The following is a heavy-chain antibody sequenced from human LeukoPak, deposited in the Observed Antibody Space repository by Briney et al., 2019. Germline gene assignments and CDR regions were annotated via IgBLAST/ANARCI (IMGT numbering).Heavy chain of an antibody. CDR1: GYRFTTYD. V-gene: IGHV1-8*01. D-gene: IGHD1-14*01. CDR3: ARISDHNWYFDL. CDR2: MNPSSGYT. Sequence: ASVRVSCKASGYRFTTYDINWVRKATGQGLEWMGWMNPSSGYTGYSQKFQGRVTMTRNTSITTAYMELSSLRSEDTAVYYCARISDHNWYFDLWGRGTLVTVSS. J-gene: IGHJ2*01.